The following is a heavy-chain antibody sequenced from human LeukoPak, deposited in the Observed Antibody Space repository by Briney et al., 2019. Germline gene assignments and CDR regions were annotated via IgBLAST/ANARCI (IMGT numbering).Heavy chain of an antibody. CDR3: ARGSSPWGTFDI. CDR2: TSSSDAGT. Sequence: GGSLRLSCAASGFALSTYAMSWVRQTPGKGLEWVAATSSSDAGTYHADSVRGRFTISRDNSKNTLYLQMNSVRAEDTAVYYCARGSSPWGTFDIWGQGTMVTVSS. V-gene: IGHV3-23*01. CDR1: GFALSTYA. D-gene: IGHD6-13*01. J-gene: IGHJ3*02.